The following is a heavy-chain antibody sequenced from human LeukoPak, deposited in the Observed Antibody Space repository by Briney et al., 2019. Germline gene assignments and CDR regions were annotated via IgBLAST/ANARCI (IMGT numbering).Heavy chain of an antibody. CDR1: GGTFSSYV. D-gene: IGHD3-22*01. CDR2: IIPILGIA. V-gene: IGHV1-69*04. CDR3: ASPPADYYDSRDYFDY. J-gene: IGHJ4*02. Sequence: SVKVSCKASGGTFSSYVISWVRQAPGQGLEWMGRIIPILGIANYAQKFQGRVTTTADKSTSTAYMELSSLRSEDTAVYYCASPPADYYDSRDYFDYWGQGTLVTVSS.